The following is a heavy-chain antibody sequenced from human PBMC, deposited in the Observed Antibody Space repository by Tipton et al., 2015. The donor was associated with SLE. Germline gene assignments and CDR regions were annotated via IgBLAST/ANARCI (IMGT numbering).Heavy chain of an antibody. CDR2: IYYSGST. D-gene: IGHD4/OR15-4a*01. CDR1: GGSISSSSYY. CDR3: ARGSGLTDY. J-gene: IGHJ4*02. Sequence: TLSLTCTVSGGSISSSSYYWGWIRQPPGKGLEWIGSIYYSGSTYYNPSLKSRVTISVDTSKNRFSLKLSSVTTADTAVYYCARGSGLTDYWGQGTLVTVSS. V-gene: IGHV4-39*07.